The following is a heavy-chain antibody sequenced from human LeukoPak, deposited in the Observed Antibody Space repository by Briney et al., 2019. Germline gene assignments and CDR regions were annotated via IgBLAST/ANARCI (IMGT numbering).Heavy chain of an antibody. Sequence: SETLFLTCTVSGGSISSYYWSWIRQPAGKGLEWIGYIYYSGSTNYNPSLKSRVTISVDTSKNQFSLKLSSVTAADTAVYYCARAEDYGDYVGYWGQGTLVTVSS. CDR1: GGSISSYY. J-gene: IGHJ4*02. CDR3: ARAEDYGDYVGY. V-gene: IGHV4-59*01. CDR2: IYYSGST. D-gene: IGHD4-17*01.